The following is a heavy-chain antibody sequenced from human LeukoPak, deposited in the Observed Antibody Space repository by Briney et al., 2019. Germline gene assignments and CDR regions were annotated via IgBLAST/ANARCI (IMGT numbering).Heavy chain of an antibody. CDR2: IKQDGSEK. CDR3: ARDAYAPVHYYCYYYMDV. Sequence: GGSLRLSCAASGFTFSSYWMSWVRQAPGKGLEWVANIKQDGSEKYYVDSVKGRFTISRDNAKNSLYLQMNSLRAEDTAVYYCARDAYAPVHYYCYYYMDVWGKGTTVTVSS. V-gene: IGHV3-7*01. J-gene: IGHJ6*03. D-gene: IGHD2-2*01. CDR1: GFTFSSYW.